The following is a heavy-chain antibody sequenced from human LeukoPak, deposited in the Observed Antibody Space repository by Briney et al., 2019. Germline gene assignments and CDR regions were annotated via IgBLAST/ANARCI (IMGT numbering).Heavy chain of an antibody. CDR3: ARGCSVINCPLYY. CDR2: MSAYDGKT. Sequence: ASVTVSFKASGYSFNTYGIIWVRQAPGQGPEWMGWMSAYDGKTEYAQKFKGRVTMTADTASSTAFMELRSLRSDDTAIYYCARGCSVINCPLYYWGQGTLVTVSS. CDR1: GYSFNTYG. V-gene: IGHV1-18*01. J-gene: IGHJ4*02. D-gene: IGHD5/OR15-5a*01.